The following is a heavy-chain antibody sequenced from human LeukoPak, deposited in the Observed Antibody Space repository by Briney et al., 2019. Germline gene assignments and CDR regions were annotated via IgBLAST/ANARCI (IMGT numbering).Heavy chain of an antibody. D-gene: IGHD1-26*01. V-gene: IGHV3-20*04. J-gene: IGHJ6*03. Sequence: GGSLRLSCAASGFTFDDYGMSWVLQAPGKGLEWVSGINWNGGSTGYADSVKGRFTISRDNTKNSLYLQMNSLRAEDTALYYCARVVSYARNYYYMDVWGKGTTVTVSS. CDR3: ARVVSYARNYYYMDV. CDR1: GFTFDDYG. CDR2: INWNGGST.